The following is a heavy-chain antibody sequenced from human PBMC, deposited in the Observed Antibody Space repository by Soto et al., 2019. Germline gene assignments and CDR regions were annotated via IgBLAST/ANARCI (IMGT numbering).Heavy chain of an antibody. D-gene: IGHD3-22*01. V-gene: IGHV2-5*02. Sequence: QITLKESGPTLVKPTQTLTLTCTFSGFSLSTSGVGVGWIRQPPGKALEWLALIYWDDDKRYSPSLKSRLTITKDTSKNQVVLTMTNMDPVDTATYYGAHRRSYDSSGYYYYWGQGTLVTVSS. J-gene: IGHJ4*02. CDR1: GFSLSTSGVG. CDR3: AHRRSYDSSGYYYY. CDR2: IYWDDDK.